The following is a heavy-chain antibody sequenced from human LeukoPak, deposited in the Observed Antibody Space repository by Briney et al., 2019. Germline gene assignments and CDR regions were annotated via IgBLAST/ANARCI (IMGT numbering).Heavy chain of an antibody. CDR3: ARQGGGPYSGSPFDY. D-gene: IGHD1-26*01. V-gene: IGHV1-3*01. CDR1: GYTFTSYA. Sequence: ASVKVSCKASGYTFTSYAMHWVRQAPGQRLEWMGWINAGNGNTKYSQKFQGRVTITRDTSASTAYMELSSLRSGDTAVYYCARQGGGPYSGSPFDYWGQGTLVTVSS. J-gene: IGHJ4*02. CDR2: INAGNGNT.